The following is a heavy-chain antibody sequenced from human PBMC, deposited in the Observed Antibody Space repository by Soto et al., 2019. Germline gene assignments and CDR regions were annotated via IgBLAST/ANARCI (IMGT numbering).Heavy chain of an antibody. CDR1: GGSISSYY. J-gene: IGHJ4*02. Sequence: SETLSLTCTVSGGSISSYYWSWIRQPPGKGLEWIGYIYYSGSTNYNPSLKSRVTISVDTSKNQFSLKLSSVTAADTAVYYCARHVFNPEEAAASFDYWGQGTLVTVSS. CDR2: IYYSGST. D-gene: IGHD6-13*01. V-gene: IGHV4-59*08. CDR3: ARHVFNPEEAAASFDY.